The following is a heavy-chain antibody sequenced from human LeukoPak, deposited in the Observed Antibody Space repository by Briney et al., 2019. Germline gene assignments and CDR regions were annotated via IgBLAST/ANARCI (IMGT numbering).Heavy chain of an antibody. Sequence: PSETLSLTCTVSGGSISSGDYYWSWIRQPPGKGLEWIGYIYYSGSTYYNPSLKSRVTIPVDTSKNQFSLKLSSVTAADTAVYYCARGGQLVPTEVYYYYMDVWGKGTTVTVSS. V-gene: IGHV4-30-4*02. CDR3: ARGGQLVPTEVYYYYMDV. D-gene: IGHD6-6*01. J-gene: IGHJ6*03. CDR2: IYYSGST. CDR1: GGSISSGDYY.